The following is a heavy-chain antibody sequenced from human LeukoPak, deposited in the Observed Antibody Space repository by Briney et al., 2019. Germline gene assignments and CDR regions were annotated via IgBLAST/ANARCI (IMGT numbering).Heavy chain of an antibody. D-gene: IGHD4-23*01. J-gene: IGHJ4*02. V-gene: IGHV3-21*06. CDR3: ARDSLRYGGNGLDY. Sequence: GGSLRLSCAASGFTFSSYSMNWVRLSPGKGLEWVSSITGSGPYMLYADSVKHRFTISRDNTKNLLYLEMNSLRAEDTAMYYCARDSLRYGGNGLDYWGQGTLVTVSS. CDR1: GFTFSSYS. CDR2: ITGSGPYM.